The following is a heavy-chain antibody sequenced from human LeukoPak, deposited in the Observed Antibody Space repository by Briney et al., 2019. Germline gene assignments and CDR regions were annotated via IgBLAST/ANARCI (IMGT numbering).Heavy chain of an antibody. D-gene: IGHD3-10*01. Sequence: SETLSLTCAVYGGSFRGYYWSWIRQPPGKGLEWIGEINHSGSTNYNPSLKSRVTISVDTSKNQFSLKLSSVTAADTAVYYCARLGLTMDLSFDYWGQGTLVTVSS. CDR1: GGSFRGYY. CDR2: INHSGST. CDR3: ARLGLTMDLSFDY. V-gene: IGHV4-34*01. J-gene: IGHJ4*02.